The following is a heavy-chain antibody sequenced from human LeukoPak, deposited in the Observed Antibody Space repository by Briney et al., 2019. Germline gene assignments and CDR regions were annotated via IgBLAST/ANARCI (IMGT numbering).Heavy chain of an antibody. CDR2: IYYSGST. CDR1: GGSISSSSYY. D-gene: IGHD4-17*01. Sequence: SETLSLTCTVSGGSISSSSYYWGWIRQPPGKGLEWIGSIYYSGSTYYNPSLKSRVTISVDTSKNQFSLKLSSVTAADTAVYYCAREVGYGDYGGYFDYWGQGTLVTVSS. CDR3: AREVGYGDYGGYFDY. V-gene: IGHV4-39*07. J-gene: IGHJ4*02.